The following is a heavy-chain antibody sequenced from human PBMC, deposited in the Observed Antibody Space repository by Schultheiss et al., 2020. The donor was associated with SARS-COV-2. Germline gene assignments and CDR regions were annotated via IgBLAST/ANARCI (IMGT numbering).Heavy chain of an antibody. Sequence: SETLSLTCTVSGGSLSSDDYYWSWIRQHPGKGLEWIGYIYYSGSTNYNPSLKSRVTISVDTSKNQFSLKLSSVTAADTAVYYCARDSSSFSPWGQGTLVTVSS. V-gene: IGHV4-61*08. CDR2: IYYSGST. J-gene: IGHJ5*02. CDR1: GGSLSSDDYY. CDR3: ARDSSSFSP. D-gene: IGHD6-13*01.